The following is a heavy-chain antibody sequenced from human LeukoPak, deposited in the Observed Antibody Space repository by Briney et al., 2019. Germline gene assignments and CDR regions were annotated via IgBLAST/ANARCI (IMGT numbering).Heavy chain of an antibody. D-gene: IGHD3-10*01. CDR1: GFTFSSYA. V-gene: IGHV3-23*01. Sequence: QPGGPLRLSCAASGFTFSSYAMSCVRQAPGKRLEWVSAISGSGGSTYYADSVKGRFTISRDNSKNTLYLQMNSLRAEDTAVYYCAKGAHTHAKLLWFGELLRAPDYWGQGTLVTVSS. J-gene: IGHJ4*02. CDR2: ISGSGGST. CDR3: AKGAHTHAKLLWFGELLRAPDY.